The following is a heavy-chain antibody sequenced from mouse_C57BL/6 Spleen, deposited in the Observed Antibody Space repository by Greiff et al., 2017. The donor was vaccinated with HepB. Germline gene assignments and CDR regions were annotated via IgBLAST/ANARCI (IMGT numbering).Heavy chain of an antibody. J-gene: IGHJ2*01. D-gene: IGHD1-1*01. CDR3: ARGDYSGSYYIDY. V-gene: IGHV1-82*01. CDR2: INPGDGDT. CDR1: GYSFSNYW. Sequence: QVQLQQSGPELVKPGASVKISCKASGYSFSNYWMNWVKQRPGKGLEWIGRINPGDGDTNYNQKFKGKATLTADKSSSTAYMQLSSLTSEDSAVYFCARGDYSGSYYIDYWGQGTTLTVSS.